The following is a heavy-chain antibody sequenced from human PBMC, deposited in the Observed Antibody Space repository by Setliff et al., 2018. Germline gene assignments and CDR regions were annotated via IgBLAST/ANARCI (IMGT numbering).Heavy chain of an antibody. J-gene: IGHJ4*02. V-gene: IGHV4-61*09. D-gene: IGHD3-10*01. CDR2: FHTGGST. CDR1: GDSISSGSYY. CDR3: ARGGGYYLDL. Sequence: SETLSLTCTVSGDSISSGSYYWTWIRQPAGKGLEWIGHFHTGGSTYYNPSLKSRVTISVDTSKNQFSLKLSSVTAADTAVYYCARGGGYYLDLWGQGMLVTVSS.